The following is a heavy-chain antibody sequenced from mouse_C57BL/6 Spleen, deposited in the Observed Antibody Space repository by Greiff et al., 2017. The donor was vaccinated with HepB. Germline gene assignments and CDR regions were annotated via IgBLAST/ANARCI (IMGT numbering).Heavy chain of an antibody. V-gene: IGHV1-42*01. J-gene: IGHJ2*01. CDR3: ARWGYYSNYGLHFDY. CDR2: INPSTGGT. CDR1: GYSFTGYY. Sequence: VQLKQSGPELVKPGASVKISCKASGYSFTGYYMNWVKQSPEKSLEWIGEINPSTGGTTYNQKFKAKATLTVDKSSSTAYMQLKSLTSEDSAVYYCARWGYYSNYGLHFDYWGQGTTLTVSS. D-gene: IGHD2-5*01.